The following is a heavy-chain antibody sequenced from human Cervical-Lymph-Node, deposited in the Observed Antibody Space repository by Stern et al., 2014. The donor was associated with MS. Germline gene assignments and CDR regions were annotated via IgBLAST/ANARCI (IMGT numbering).Heavy chain of an antibody. Sequence: QVQLQESGPGVAKPSQTLSLTCTVSGGSISTDGYYWTWIRQHPGKGLEWIWYIYYSGSTYYNPSLKSRVTMSLDTSKNQFSLNLSSVTAADTAIYYCARDDRGSSWYRFDFWGQGTLVTVSS. CDR3: ARDDRGSSWYRFDF. CDR2: IYYSGST. CDR1: GGSISTDGYY. D-gene: IGHD6-13*01. V-gene: IGHV4-31*03. J-gene: IGHJ4*02.